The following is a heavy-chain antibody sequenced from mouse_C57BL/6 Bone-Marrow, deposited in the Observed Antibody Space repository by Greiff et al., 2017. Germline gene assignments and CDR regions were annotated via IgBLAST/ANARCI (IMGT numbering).Heavy chain of an antibody. V-gene: IGHV1-85*01. Sequence: QVQLKQSGPELVKPGASVKLSCKASGYTFTSYDINWVKQRPGPGLEWIGWIYPRGGSTKYNEKFKGKATLTVDTSYSTAYMELISLTSEDSAVDFCARKEITTVPYFDYWGQGTTLTVSS. D-gene: IGHD1-1*01. J-gene: IGHJ2*01. CDR3: ARKEITTVPYFDY. CDR2: IYPRGGST. CDR1: GYTFTSYD.